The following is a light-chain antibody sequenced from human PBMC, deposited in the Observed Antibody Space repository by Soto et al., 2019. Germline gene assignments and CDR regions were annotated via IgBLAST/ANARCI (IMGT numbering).Light chain of an antibody. CDR2: LNSDGSH. J-gene: IGLJ2*01. CDR3: QTWGTGLYVV. CDR1: SGHSNYA. Sequence: QPVLTQSPSASASLGASVKLTCTLSSGHSNYAIAWHQQQPEKGPRYLMKLNSDGSHSKGDRIPDRFSGSSSGAERYLTISRLQSEDEADYYCQTWGTGLYVVFGGGTKLTVL. V-gene: IGLV4-69*01.